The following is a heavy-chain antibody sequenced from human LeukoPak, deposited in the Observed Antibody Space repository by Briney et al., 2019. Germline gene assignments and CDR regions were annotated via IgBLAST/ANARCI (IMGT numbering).Heavy chain of an antibody. CDR1: GFTFSSYW. Sequence: GGCLRLSCAASGFTFSSYWMSWVRQAPGKGLEWVANIKQDGSEKYYVDSVKGRFTISRDNAKNSLYLQMNSLRAEDTAVYYCAREHLLYYYYGMDVWGQGTTVTVSS. J-gene: IGHJ6*02. D-gene: IGHD3-3*02. CDR2: IKQDGSEK. CDR3: AREHLLYYYYGMDV. V-gene: IGHV3-7*03.